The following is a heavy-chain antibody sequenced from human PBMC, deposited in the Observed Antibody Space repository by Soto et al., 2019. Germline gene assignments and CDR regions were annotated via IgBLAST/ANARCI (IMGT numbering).Heavy chain of an antibody. CDR2: IKPDGSEK. V-gene: IGHV3-7*01. Sequence: EVQLVDSGGHLVQPGESLRLSCAASGFPFSSYWMSWVRQAPGKGLEWVANIKPDGSEKYYVDSVKGRFTISRDNAKTSLYLQMNSLRAEDTALYYCVRGGYYFNDWGQGTLVTVSS. J-gene: IGHJ4*02. D-gene: IGHD3-22*01. CDR1: GFPFSSYW. CDR3: VRGGYYFND.